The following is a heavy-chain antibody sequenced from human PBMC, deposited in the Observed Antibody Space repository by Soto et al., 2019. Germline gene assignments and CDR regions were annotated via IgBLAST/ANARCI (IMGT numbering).Heavy chain of an antibody. D-gene: IGHD3-22*01. CDR2: IYSGGST. Sequence: EVQLVETGGGLIQPGGSLRLSCAASGFTVSSNYMSWVRQAPGKGLEWVSVIYSGGSTYYADSVKGRFTISRDNSKNTLYLQMNSLRAEYTAVYYCARASTYYYDSSGYWGAFDIWGQGTMVTVSS. CDR3: ARASTYYYDSSGYWGAFDI. J-gene: IGHJ3*02. CDR1: GFTVSSNY. V-gene: IGHV3-53*02.